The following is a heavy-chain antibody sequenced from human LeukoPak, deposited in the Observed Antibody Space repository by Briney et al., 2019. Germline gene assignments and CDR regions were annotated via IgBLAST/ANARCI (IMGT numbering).Heavy chain of an antibody. CDR1: GYTLTELS. D-gene: IGHD2/OR15-2a*01. CDR3: ATRDPSTSYYYYYMDV. CDR2: FDPEDGET. Sequence: ASVKVSCKVSGYTLTELSMHWVRQAPGKGLEWMGGFDPEDGETIYAQKFQGRVTMTEDTSTDTAYMELSSLRSEDTAVYYCATRDPSTSYYYYYMDVWGKGTTVTVSS. J-gene: IGHJ6*03. V-gene: IGHV1-24*01.